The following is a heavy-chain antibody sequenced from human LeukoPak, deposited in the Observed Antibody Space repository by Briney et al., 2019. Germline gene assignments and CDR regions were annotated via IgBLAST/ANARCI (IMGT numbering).Heavy chain of an antibody. CDR2: IRYDGSNK. CDR3: AKVPPPRIAARQGDAFDI. CDR1: GFTFSSYS. D-gene: IGHD6-6*01. J-gene: IGHJ3*02. Sequence: GGSLRLSCAASGFTFSSYSMNWVRQAPGKGLEWVAFIRYDGSNKYYADSVKGRFTISRDNSKNTLYLQMNSLRAEDTAVYYCAKVPPPRIAARQGDAFDIWGQGTMVTVSS. V-gene: IGHV3-30*02.